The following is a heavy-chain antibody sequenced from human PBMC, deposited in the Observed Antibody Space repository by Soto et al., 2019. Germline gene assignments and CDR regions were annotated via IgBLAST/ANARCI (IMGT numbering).Heavy chain of an antibody. CDR2: ISSSGSTI. D-gene: IGHD1-26*01. CDR1: GFTFSSYS. J-gene: IGHJ5*02. CDR3: MRDLQLPFP. Sequence: PGGSLRLSCAASGFTFSSYSMNWVRQAPGKGLEWISYISSSGSTIYQPDSVRGRFTVSRDNAKNSLYLQMNSLRVEDTAMYYCMRDLQLPFPWGQGTLVTVAA. V-gene: IGHV3-48*01.